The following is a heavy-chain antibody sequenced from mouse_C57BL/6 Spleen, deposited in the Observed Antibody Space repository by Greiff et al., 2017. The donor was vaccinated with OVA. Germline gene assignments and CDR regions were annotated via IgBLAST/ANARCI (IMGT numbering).Heavy chain of an antibody. CDR3: TRTGTRGYFDY. CDR1: GFTFSSYA. J-gene: IGHJ2*01. D-gene: IGHD4-1*01. Sequence: DVKLVESGKGLVKPGGSLKLSCAASGFTFSSYAMSWVRQTPEKRLEWVAYISSGGDYIYYADTVKGRFTISRDNARNTLYLQMSSLKSEDTAMCYCTRTGTRGYFDYWGQGTTLTVSS. CDR2: ISSGGDYI. V-gene: IGHV5-9-1*02.